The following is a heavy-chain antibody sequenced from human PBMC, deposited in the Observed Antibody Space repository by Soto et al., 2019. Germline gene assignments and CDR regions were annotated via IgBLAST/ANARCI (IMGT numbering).Heavy chain of an antibody. CDR3: ARLGGIVDTGTWIQ. V-gene: IGHV5-51*01. D-gene: IGHD1-26*01. J-gene: IGHJ4*02. CDR1: GYRFSTYW. CDR2: IYPGDSDT. Sequence: GESLKIACKASGYRFSTYWIGWVRQRPGKGPEWMAIIYPGDSDTRENPSFQGQVTISADKSSNTVHLQWRSLKASDTAIYYCARLGGIVDTGTWIQWGQGTPVTVSS.